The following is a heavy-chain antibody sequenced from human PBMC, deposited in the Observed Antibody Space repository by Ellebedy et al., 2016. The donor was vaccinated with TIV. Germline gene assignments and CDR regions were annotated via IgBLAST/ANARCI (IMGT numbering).Heavy chain of an antibody. CDR1: GFSFRSYW. Sequence: GESLKISCVASGFSFRSYWMSWVRQAPGKGLEWVANIYQDGSNQYYVDSVKGRFTISRDNANNLLFLQINSLRVEDTAVYYCARRGSYGDYAVQVNSWFDRWGQGALVTVSS. D-gene: IGHD4-17*01. J-gene: IGHJ5*02. CDR3: ARRGSYGDYAVQVNSWFDR. CDR2: IYQDGSNQ. V-gene: IGHV3-7*01.